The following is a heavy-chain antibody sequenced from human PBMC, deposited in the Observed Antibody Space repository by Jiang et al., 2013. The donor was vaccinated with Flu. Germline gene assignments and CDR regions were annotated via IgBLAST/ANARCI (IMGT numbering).Heavy chain of an antibody. CDR1: GFTFSSYA. Sequence: RLSCAASGFTFSSYAMSWVRQAPGKGLEWVSAISGSGGSTYYADSVKGRFTISRDNSKNTLYLQMNSLRAEDTAVYYCAKGDTYYYGSGSYNDYWGQGTLVTVSS. V-gene: IGHV3-23*01. D-gene: IGHD3-10*01. CDR3: AKGDTYYYGSGSYNDY. J-gene: IGHJ4*02. CDR2: ISGSGGST.